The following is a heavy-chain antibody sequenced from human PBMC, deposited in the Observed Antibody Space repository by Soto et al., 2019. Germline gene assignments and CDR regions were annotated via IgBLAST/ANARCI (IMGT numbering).Heavy chain of an antibody. CDR2: INPNSGDT. J-gene: IGHJ4*02. CDR1: GYAFTGYY. Sequence: ASVKVSCKSSGYAFTGYYIHWVRQAPGQGLEWMGWINPNSGDTNYAQKFQGRVTMTRDTSFSTACMELSSLRSDDTAVYYCATRYSYVHFWGQGTLVTVSS. D-gene: IGHD5-18*01. CDR3: ATRYSYVHF. V-gene: IGHV1-2*02.